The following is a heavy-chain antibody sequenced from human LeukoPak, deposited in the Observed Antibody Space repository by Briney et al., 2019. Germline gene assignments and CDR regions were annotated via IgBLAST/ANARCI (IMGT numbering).Heavy chain of an antibody. CDR1: GGSFSGYY. CDR2: INHSGST. D-gene: IGHD3-10*01. V-gene: IGHV4-34*01. J-gene: IGHJ6*03. Sequence: SETLSLTCAVYGGSFSGYYWSWIRQPPGKGLEWIGEINHSGSTNYNPSLKSRVTISVDTSKNQFSLKLGSVTAADTAVYYCAGSGSYFYYYYYYMDVWGKGTTVTVSS. CDR3: AGSGSYFYYYYYYMDV.